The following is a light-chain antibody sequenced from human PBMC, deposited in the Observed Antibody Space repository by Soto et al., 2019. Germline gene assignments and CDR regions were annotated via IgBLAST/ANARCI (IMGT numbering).Light chain of an antibody. CDR2: GAS. J-gene: IGKJ3*01. V-gene: IGKV3-15*01. CDR1: QGVGSN. Sequence: EIVLTQSPATLSVSPGDTATLSCWASQGVGSNLAWYQQKPGQSPRVLIYGASTRATGIPGRFSGSGSWTEFTLTLSRLASEGFAVYFCQKYIKWPLTFGPGTKVYFQ. CDR3: QKYIKWPLT.